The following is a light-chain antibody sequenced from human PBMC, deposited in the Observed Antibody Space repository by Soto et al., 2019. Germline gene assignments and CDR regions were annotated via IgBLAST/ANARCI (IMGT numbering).Light chain of an antibody. J-gene: IGKJ1*01. CDR1: QSISRY. CDR3: QQNYRATPWT. CDR2: AAS. Sequence: DIQMTQSPSSLSASVGDSITITCRTSQSISRYLNWYQHKPGKAPKLLINAASSLERGVPSRFSGGGSGTDFTLNISSLQPDDFATYYCQQNYRATPWTFGQGTKVDIK. V-gene: IGKV1-39*01.